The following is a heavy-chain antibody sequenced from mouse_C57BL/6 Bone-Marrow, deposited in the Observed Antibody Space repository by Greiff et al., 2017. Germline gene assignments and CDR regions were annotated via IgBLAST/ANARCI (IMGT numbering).Heavy chain of an antibody. V-gene: IGHV14-1*01. CDR1: GFNIKDYY. J-gene: IGHJ3*01. Sequence: VQLQQSGAELVRPGASVKLSCTASGFNIKDYYMHWVNQRPEQGLEWIGRIDPEDGDTEYAPKFQGKATMTADTSSNTAYLQLSSLTSEDTAVYYCTTPFTTVVATRAYWGQGTLVTVSA. CDR3: TTPFTTVVATRAY. D-gene: IGHD1-1*01. CDR2: IDPEDGDT.